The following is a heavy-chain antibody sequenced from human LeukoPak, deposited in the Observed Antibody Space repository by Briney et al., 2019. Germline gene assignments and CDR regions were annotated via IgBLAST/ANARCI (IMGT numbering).Heavy chain of an antibody. V-gene: IGHV1-2*02. CDR3: ARGHVITSLHY. CDR2: INPNSGGT. D-gene: IGHD1-14*01. Sequence: GASVKVSCKASGYTFTGYYMHWVRQAPGQGLEWMGWINPNSGGTNHAQKFQGRVTMTRDTPISTAYMELSRLRSDDTAVYYCARGHVITSLHYWGQGTLVTVSS. J-gene: IGHJ4*02. CDR1: GYTFTGYY.